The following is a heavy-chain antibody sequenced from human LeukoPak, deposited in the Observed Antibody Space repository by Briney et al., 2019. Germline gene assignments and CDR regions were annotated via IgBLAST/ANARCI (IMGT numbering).Heavy chain of an antibody. CDR2: ISYSGGT. V-gene: IGHV4-30-4*01. D-gene: IGHD3-10*01. CDR1: GGSISTGDYY. Sequence: SETLSLTCTVSGGSISTGDYYWSWIRQPPGKGLEWIGYISYSGGTYYNPSLKGRVSISLDASKSQFSLKMTSVIAADTAVYYCASTSKYIGSGRDDSFDIWGQGTMVPVSS. CDR3: ASTSKYIGSGRDDSFDI. J-gene: IGHJ3*02.